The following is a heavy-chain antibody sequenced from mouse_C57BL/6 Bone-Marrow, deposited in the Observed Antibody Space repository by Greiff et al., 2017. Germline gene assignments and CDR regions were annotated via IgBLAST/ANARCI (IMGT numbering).Heavy chain of an antibody. CDR3: AKQVNCGAYAMDY. Sequence: VMLVEPGPGLVAPSQSLSISCTVSGFSLTSYGVDWVRQPPGKGLEWLGVIWGGGSTNYNSALMSRLSIRKDNSKSQVFFKMNSLQTDATAMYYCAKQVNCGAYAMDYWGKGTSVTVSS. CDR2: IWGGGST. V-gene: IGHV2-9*01. CDR1: GFSLTSYG. D-gene: IGHD4-1*02. J-gene: IGHJ4*01.